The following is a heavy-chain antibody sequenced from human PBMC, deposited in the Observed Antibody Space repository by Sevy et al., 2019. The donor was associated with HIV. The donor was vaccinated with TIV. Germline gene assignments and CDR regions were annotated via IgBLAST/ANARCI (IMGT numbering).Heavy chain of an antibody. D-gene: IGHD4-17*01. Sequence: GGSLRLSCAASGFTFSSNTINWVRQAPGKGLEWVGRIRTKPNNYATALVASLKDRFSISRDDSKNTTYLQMNSLKAEDTAVYFCTCRYGRFDFRGQGALVTVSS. CDR2: IRTKPNNYAT. V-gene: IGHV3-73*01. CDR3: TCRYGRFDF. CDR1: GFTFSSNT. J-gene: IGHJ4*02.